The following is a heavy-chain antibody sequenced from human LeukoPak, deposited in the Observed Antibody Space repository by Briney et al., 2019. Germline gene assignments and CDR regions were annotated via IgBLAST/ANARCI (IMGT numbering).Heavy chain of an antibody. Sequence: PSQTLSLTCTVSGGSISSGGYYWGWMRQHPGKGMEWIGYIYYSGSTYDNPPLKSRVTISVDRSKKQFSLKLRSVTAADTAVYYCARAPPYCSSTSCYTGRPFDYWGQGTLVTVSS. CDR3: ARAPPYCSSTSCYTGRPFDY. V-gene: IGHV4-31*03. CDR1: GGSISSGGYY. J-gene: IGHJ4*02. D-gene: IGHD2-2*02. CDR2: IYYSGST.